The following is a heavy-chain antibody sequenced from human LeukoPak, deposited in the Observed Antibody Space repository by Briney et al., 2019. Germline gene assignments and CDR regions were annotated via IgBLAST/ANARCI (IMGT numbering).Heavy chain of an antibody. CDR3: AKDLSWFGGSLATFGY. Sequence: GGSLRLSCAASGFTFSNAWMSWVRQAPGKGLEWVSSIGGSGGTTYYADSVQGRFTISRDNSKNTLYLQMNSLSAEDTAVYYCAKDLSWFGGSLATFGYWGQGTLATVSS. J-gene: IGHJ4*02. CDR1: GFTFSNAW. D-gene: IGHD3-10*01. CDR2: IGGSGGTT. V-gene: IGHV3-23*01.